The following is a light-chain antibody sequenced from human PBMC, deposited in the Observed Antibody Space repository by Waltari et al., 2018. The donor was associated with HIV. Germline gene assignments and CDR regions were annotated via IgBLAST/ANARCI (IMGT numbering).Light chain of an antibody. Sequence: QLVLTQSPSASASLGASVKLTCTLSSWPSSYAIPWHPQQPEKGPRYLMKLNSDGSHSKGDGIPDRFSGSSSGAERYLTISSLQSEDEADYYCQTWGTGIWVFGGGTKLTVL. V-gene: IGLV4-69*01. J-gene: IGLJ3*02. CDR2: LNSDGSH. CDR3: QTWGTGIWV. CDR1: SWPSSYA.